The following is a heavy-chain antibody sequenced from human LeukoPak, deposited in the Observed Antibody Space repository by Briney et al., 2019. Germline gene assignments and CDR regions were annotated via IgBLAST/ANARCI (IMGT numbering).Heavy chain of an antibody. J-gene: IGHJ4*02. CDR1: RHSFTSYW. Sequence: GESLKISSKGYRHSFTSYWIGWVRPMTGKGLGWMGIIYPGDSDTRYSTPFQGQVTISADKSISTAYLQWSSLKASDTAMYYCARFYDSSGYCGDYWGQGTLVTVSS. CDR2: IYPGDSDT. CDR3: ARFYDSSGYCGDY. D-gene: IGHD3-22*01. V-gene: IGHV5-51*01.